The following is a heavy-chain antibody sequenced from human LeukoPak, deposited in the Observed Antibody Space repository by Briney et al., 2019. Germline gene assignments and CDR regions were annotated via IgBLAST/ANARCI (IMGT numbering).Heavy chain of an antibody. V-gene: IGHV3-23*01. D-gene: IGHD6-19*01. CDR2: VSTDGDT. Sequence: GGALRLSCAASGFTFSRYAMSWVRQAPGKGLEWVSSVSTDGDTYYTDSVKGRFTISRYTSMNTLFLQMTSLRAEDTALLYCARSRSGSVAGTSDYWGQGTLVIVSS. CDR1: GFTFSRYA. J-gene: IGHJ4*02. CDR3: ARSRSGSVAGTSDY.